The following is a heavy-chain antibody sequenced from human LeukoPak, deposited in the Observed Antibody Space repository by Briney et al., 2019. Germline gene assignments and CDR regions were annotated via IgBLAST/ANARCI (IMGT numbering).Heavy chain of an antibody. CDR1: GGTFSSYA. Sequence: GSSVKVSCKASGGTFSSYAISWVRQAPGQGLEWVGGIIPIFGTANYAQKFQGRVTITADESTSTAYMELSSLRSEDTAVYYCARAPREYQLLWSAFDIWGQGTMVTVSS. V-gene: IGHV1-69*01. CDR3: ARAPREYQLLWSAFDI. CDR2: IIPIFGTA. J-gene: IGHJ3*02. D-gene: IGHD2-2*01.